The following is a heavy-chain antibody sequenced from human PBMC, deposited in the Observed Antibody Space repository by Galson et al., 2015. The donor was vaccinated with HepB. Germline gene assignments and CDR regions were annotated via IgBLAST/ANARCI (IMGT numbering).Heavy chain of an antibody. CDR1: GFTVSSNY. CDR2: IYSGGNT. D-gene: IGHD6-13*01. Sequence: SLRLSCAASGFTVSSNYMSWVRQAPGRGLECVSVIYSGGNTNYADPVRGRFIISRDNSKNTLYLQMNSLRVDDTAVYYCARGYSRSWYSGLGFWGQGTLVTVSS. J-gene: IGHJ4*02. CDR3: ARGYSRSWYSGLGF. V-gene: IGHV3-53*01.